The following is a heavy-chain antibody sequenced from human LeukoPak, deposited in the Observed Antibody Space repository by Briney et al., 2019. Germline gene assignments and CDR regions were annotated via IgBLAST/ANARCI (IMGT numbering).Heavy chain of an antibody. D-gene: IGHD2-2*01. CDR2: ISGSGGST. CDR1: GFTFSSYA. J-gene: IGHJ6*02. Sequence: GGSLRLSCAASGFTFSSYAMSWVRQAPGKGLEWVSAISGSGGSTYYADSVKGRFTISRDNSKNTLYLQMNSLRAEDTAVYYCARNQIEDIVVVPAAKYYYYYGMDVWGQGTTVTVSS. V-gene: IGHV3-23*01. CDR3: ARNQIEDIVVVPAAKYYYYYGMDV.